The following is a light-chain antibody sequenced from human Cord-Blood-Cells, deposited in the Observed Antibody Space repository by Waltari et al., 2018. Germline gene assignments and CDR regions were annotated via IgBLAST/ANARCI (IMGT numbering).Light chain of an antibody. J-gene: IGLJ3*02. CDR2: RNN. V-gene: IGLV1-47*01. CDR3: AAWDDSLSGWV. CDR1: RSNIGRNY. Sequence: QSVLTQPPSASGTPGQRFTISCSGSRSNIGRNYVYWYQQLPGTAPKLLIYRNNQRPSGVPDRFSGSKSGTSASLAISGLRSEDEADYYCAAWDDSLSGWVFGGGTKLTVL.